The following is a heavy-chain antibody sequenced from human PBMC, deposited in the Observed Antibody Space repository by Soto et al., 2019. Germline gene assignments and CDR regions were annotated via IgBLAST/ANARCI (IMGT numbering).Heavy chain of an antibody. D-gene: IGHD2-15*01. J-gene: IGHJ6*02. CDR2: TYYRSKWYN. V-gene: IGHV6-1*01. CDR3: AREGGIVPSDYYYYGMYV. Sequence: QTLSLTCAISGDTVSSNTAAWNWIRQSPSRGLEWLGRTYYRSKWYNDYAVSVKSRITVNPDTSKNQFSLQLNSVTPEDTAVYYCAREGGIVPSDYYYYGMYVWGQGTTVTVSS. CDR1: GDTVSSNTAA.